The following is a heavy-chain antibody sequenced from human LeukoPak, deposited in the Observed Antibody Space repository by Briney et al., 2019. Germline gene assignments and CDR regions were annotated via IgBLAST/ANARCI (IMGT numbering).Heavy chain of an antibody. CDR1: GGTFSSYA. D-gene: IGHD1-26*01. CDR3: ARGTGGSYYWFDP. J-gene: IGHJ5*02. Sequence: ASVKVSCKASGGTFSSYAISWVRQAPGQGLEWMGRIIPILGIANYAQKLQGRVTMTTDTSTSTAYMELRSLRSDDTAVYYCARGTGGSYYWFDPWGQGTLVTVSS. CDR2: IIPILGIA. V-gene: IGHV1-69*04.